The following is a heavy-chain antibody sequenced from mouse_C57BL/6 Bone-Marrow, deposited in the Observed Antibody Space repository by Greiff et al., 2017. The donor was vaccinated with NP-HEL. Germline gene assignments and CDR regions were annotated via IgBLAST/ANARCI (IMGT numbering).Heavy chain of an antibody. J-gene: IGHJ4*01. CDR2: IWTGGGT. CDR3: ARKSVTLYYYAMDY. D-gene: IGHD2-1*01. CDR1: GFSLTSYA. Sequence: VKLVESGPGLVAPSQSLSITCTVSGFSLTSYAISWVRQPPGKGLEWLGVIWTGGGTNYNSALKSRLSISKDNSKSQVFLKMNSLQTDDTARYYCARKSVTLYYYAMDYWGQGTSVTVSS. V-gene: IGHV2-9-1*01.